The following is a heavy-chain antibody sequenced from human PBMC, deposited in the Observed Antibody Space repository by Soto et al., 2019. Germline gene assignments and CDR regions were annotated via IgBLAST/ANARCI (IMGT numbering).Heavy chain of an antibody. J-gene: IGHJ6*02. CDR3: ATCQLGEYYYAMDV. V-gene: IGHV4-4*02. CDR2: TYHSGST. Sequence: QVQLQESGPGLVKPSGTLSLSCDVSGGSITSNNWWTWVRQPPGKGLEWIGETYHSGSTKYNPSLKSRVTISIDTSKNQFSLKVNSVTAADTAVYYCATCQLGEYYYAMDVWGQGTTVTVSS. D-gene: IGHD3-16*01. CDR1: GGSITSNNW.